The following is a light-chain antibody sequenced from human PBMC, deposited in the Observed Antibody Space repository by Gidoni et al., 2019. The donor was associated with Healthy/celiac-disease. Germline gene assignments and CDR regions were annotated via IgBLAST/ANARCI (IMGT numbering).Light chain of an antibody. Sequence: DIQMTQSPSSLSASVGDRVTITCRASQSISSYLNWYQQKPGKAPKLLIYAASSLQSGVPSRFSGSGSGTDFTLTISSLLPEDFATYYCQQSYSTPPTFXXXTKVEIK. CDR1: QSISSY. CDR3: QQSYSTPPT. J-gene: IGKJ1*01. CDR2: AAS. V-gene: IGKV1-39*01.